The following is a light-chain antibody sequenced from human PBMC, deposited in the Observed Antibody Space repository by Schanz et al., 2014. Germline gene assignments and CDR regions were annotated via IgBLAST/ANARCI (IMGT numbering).Light chain of an antibody. CDR2: DVS. J-gene: IGLJ1*01. CDR1: SSDVGAYNS. V-gene: IGLV2-14*01. Sequence: QSALTQPASVSGSPGQSITISCTGTSSDVGAYNSVSWYQQHPGKAPKLIIYDVSNRPSGVANRFSGSKSGNTASLTISGLQADDEADYYCSSSTGSSTQVFGTGTKLTVL. CDR3: SSSTGSSTQV.